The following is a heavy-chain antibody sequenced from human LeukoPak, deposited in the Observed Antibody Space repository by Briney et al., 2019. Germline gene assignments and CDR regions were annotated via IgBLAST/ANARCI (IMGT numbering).Heavy chain of an antibody. D-gene: IGHD6-13*01. CDR3: ARVIAAAGRYFDY. CDR1: GYTFTGYY. CDR2: INPDSGVT. J-gene: IGHJ4*02. Sequence: ASVKVSCKASGYTFTGYYIHWVRQAPGQGLEWMGWINPDSGVTNYAQKFQGRVTMTRDTSISTAYMELSRLRSDDTAVYYCARVIAAAGRYFDYWGQGTLVTVSS. V-gene: IGHV1-2*02.